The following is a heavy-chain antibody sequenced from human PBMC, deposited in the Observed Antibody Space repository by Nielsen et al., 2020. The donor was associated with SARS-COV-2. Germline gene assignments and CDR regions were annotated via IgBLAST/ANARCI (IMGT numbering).Heavy chain of an antibody. D-gene: IGHD5-18*01. CDR3: TRVNEVDTAKGWFDP. J-gene: IGHJ5*02. Sequence: GESLKISCTAFGFTFGDYAMSWFRQAPGKGLEWVGFIRSKAYGGTTEYAASVKGRFTISRDDSKSIAYLQMNSLKTEDTAVYYCTRVNEVDTAKGWFDPWGQGTLVTVSS. CDR2: IRSKAYGGTT. V-gene: IGHV3-49*03. CDR1: GFTFGDYA.